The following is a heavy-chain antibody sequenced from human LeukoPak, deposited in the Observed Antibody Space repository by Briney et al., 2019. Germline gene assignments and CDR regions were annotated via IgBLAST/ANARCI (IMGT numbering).Heavy chain of an antibody. CDR1: GFTFSSYG. J-gene: IGHJ6*02. D-gene: IGHD3-10*01. Sequence: SGGSLRLSCAASGFTFSSYGMHWVRQAPGKGLEWVAVISYDGSNKYYADSVKGRFTISRDNSKNTLYLQMNSLRAEDTAVYYCAKGFRGVTAYGMDVRGQGTTVTVSS. CDR3: AKGFRGVTAYGMDV. V-gene: IGHV3-30*18. CDR2: ISYDGSNK.